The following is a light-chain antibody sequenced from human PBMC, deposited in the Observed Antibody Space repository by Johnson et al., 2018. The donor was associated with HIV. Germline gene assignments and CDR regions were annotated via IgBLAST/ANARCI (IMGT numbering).Light chain of an antibody. CDR3: GTWHSALSGGGV. CDR2: ENN. CDR1: SSNIGNNH. J-gene: IGLJ1*01. Sequence: QSVLTQPPSVSAAPGQKVTIFCSGSSSNIGNNHVSWYQQLPGTAPKLLIYENNKRPSGIPDRFSGSKSGTSATLGITGLQPGDEADYYCGTWHSALSGGGVFGTGTRVTVL. V-gene: IGLV1-51*02.